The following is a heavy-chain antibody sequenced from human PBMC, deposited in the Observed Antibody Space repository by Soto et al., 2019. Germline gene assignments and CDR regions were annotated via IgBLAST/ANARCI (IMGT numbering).Heavy chain of an antibody. D-gene: IGHD3-3*01. J-gene: IGHJ4*02. CDR3: ARDQSPLRFLEWFAAGFDPERSPNWFDY. V-gene: IGHV1-18*01. CDR1: GYTFTSYG. Sequence: QVQLVQSGAEVKKPGASVKVSCKASGYTFTSYGISWVRQAPGQGLEWMGWISAYNGNTNYAQKLQGRVTKTTDTATSPASMELRSLRSDDTAVYYCARDQSPLRFLEWFAAGFDPERSPNWFDYWGQGTLVTVSS. CDR2: ISAYNGNT.